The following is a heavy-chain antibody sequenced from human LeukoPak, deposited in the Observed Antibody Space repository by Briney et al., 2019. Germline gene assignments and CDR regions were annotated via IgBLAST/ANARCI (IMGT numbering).Heavy chain of an antibody. V-gene: IGHV3-23*01. CDR1: GFTFSSYA. J-gene: IGHJ4*02. D-gene: IGHD3-3*01. Sequence: PGASLRLSCAASGFTFSSYAMSWVRQAPGKGLEWVSAISGSGGSTYYADSVKGRFTISRDNSKNTLYLQVNSLRAEDTAVYYCAKDPGTEYDFWSGYAGYFDYWGQGTLVTVSS. CDR2: ISGSGGST. CDR3: AKDPGTEYDFWSGYAGYFDY.